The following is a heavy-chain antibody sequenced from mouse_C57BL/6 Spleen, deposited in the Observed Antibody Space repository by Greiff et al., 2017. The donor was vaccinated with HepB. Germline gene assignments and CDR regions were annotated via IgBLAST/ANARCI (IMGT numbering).Heavy chain of an antibody. CDR2: ISYSGST. V-gene: IGHV3-1*01. Sequence: EVKLMESGPGMVKPSQSLSLTCTVTGYSITSGYDWHWIRHFPGNKLEWMGYISYSGSTNYNPYLKSRISITHDTSNNHFFLKLNSVTTEDTATYDCAREGDGYTGWFAYWGQGTLVTVSA. CDR1: GYSITSGYD. CDR3: AREGDGYTGWFAY. D-gene: IGHD2-3*01. J-gene: IGHJ3*01.